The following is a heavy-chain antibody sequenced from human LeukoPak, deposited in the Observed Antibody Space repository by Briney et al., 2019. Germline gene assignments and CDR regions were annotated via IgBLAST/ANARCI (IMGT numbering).Heavy chain of an antibody. Sequence: ASVRVSCKASGGTFSSYAISWVRQAPGQGLEWMGGIIPIFGTANYAQKFQGRVTITADESTSTAYMELSSLRSEDTAVYYCARHDPARHFDYWGQGTLVTVSS. V-gene: IGHV1-69*01. CDR3: ARHDPARHFDY. CDR2: IIPIFGTA. CDR1: GGTFSSYA. J-gene: IGHJ4*02.